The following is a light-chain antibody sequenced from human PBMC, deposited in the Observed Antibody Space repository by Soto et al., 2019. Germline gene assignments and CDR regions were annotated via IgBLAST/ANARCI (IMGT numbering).Light chain of an antibody. CDR1: QSVSSY. Sequence: EIVLTQSPATLSLSPGERATLSCRASQSVSSYLAWYQQKPGQAPRLLIYATSNRATGIPARFSGSGSGTDFTLTISSLAPEDFAFYYCQQRSNWPRTFGQGTKVEI. CDR2: ATS. V-gene: IGKV3-11*01. J-gene: IGKJ1*01. CDR3: QQRSNWPRT.